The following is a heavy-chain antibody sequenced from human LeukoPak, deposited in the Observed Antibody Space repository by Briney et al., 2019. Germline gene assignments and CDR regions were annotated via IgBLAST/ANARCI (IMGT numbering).Heavy chain of an antibody. D-gene: IGHD3-10*01. J-gene: IGHJ4*02. CDR3: AKDRMVRGLYY. CDR1: GFTFSSYA. Sequence: GGSLRLSCAASGFTFSSYAMSWVRQAPGKGLEWVSAISGSGGSTYYADSVKGRFTISRDNSKNTLYLQMSSLRAEDTAVYYCAKDRMVRGLYYWGQGTLVTVSS. CDR2: ISGSGGST. V-gene: IGHV3-23*01.